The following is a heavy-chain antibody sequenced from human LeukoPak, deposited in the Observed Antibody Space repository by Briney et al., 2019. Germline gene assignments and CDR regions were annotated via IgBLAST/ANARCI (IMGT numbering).Heavy chain of an antibody. D-gene: IGHD6-6*01. CDR2: IYTSGTT. CDR3: AREGTTRPLDY. V-gene: IGHV4-4*07. Sequence: SETLSLTCTVSGGSITTFFWSWIRQPAGKGLEWIGRIYTSGTTNYNPSLKSRVTMSVGTSKNQFSLNLTPVTVADTAVYYCAREGTTRPLDYWGQGTLVTVSS. CDR1: GGSITTFF. J-gene: IGHJ4*02.